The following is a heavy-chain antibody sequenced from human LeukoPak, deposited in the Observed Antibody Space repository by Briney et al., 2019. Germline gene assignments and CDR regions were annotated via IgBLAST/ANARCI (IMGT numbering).Heavy chain of an antibody. D-gene: IGHD3-3*01. Sequence: PGGSLRLSCAASGFTFSDSAVSWVRQSPGEGLEWVSSISDTGGRTYYADSVKGRFTITRDNSRNTVNLQMNSLRAGDTARYYCAKGGQDFDFWRFDLWGQGILVTVSS. V-gene: IGHV3-23*01. CDR3: AKGGQDFDFWRFDL. CDR2: ISDTGGRT. CDR1: GFTFSDSA. J-gene: IGHJ5*02.